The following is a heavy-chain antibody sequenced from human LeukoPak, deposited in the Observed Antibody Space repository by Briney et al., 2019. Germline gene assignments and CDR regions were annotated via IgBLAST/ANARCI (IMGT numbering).Heavy chain of an antibody. V-gene: IGHV4-59*13. CDR3: AGGTFYNYYYYMDV. J-gene: IGHJ6*03. D-gene: IGHD2/OR15-2a*01. Sequence: SETLSLTCTVSGGSISSYDWSWIPQPPGKGLGWMGYIYYSGSTNYNPSLKSRVTTSVDTTKNQFSLKLSSRPEADTAVNYCAGGTFYNYYYYMDVCGQGTMVTVSS. CDR2: IYYSGST. CDR1: GGSISSYD.